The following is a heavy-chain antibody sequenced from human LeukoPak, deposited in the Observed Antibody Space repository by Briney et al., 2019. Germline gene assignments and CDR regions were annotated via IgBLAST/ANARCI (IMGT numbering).Heavy chain of an antibody. V-gene: IGHV3-74*01. J-gene: IGHJ4*02. CDR2: IYTDGSYT. Sequence: GGSLRLSCAASGFVFSRYWMHWVRHAPGTGLVWVSRIYTDGSYTNYADSVKGRFTISRDNAKNTLSLHMNSLRAEDMAVYYCARGDDESLDHWGQGTLVTVSS. D-gene: IGHD3-16*01. CDR1: GFVFSRYW. CDR3: ARGDDESLDH.